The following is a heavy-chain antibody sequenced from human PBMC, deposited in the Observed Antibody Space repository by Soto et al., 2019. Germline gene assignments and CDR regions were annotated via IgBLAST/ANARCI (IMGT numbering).Heavy chain of an antibody. V-gene: IGHV4-34*01. Sequence: QVQLQQWGAGLLKPSETLSLTCAVYGGSFSGYYWSWIRQPPGKGLEWIGEINHSGSTNYNPSLKSRVTISVDTSKNQFSLKLSSVTAADTAVYYCASGATLDLWGQGTLVTVSS. J-gene: IGHJ4*02. D-gene: IGHD2-15*01. CDR1: GGSFSGYY. CDR3: ASGATLDL. CDR2: INHSGST.